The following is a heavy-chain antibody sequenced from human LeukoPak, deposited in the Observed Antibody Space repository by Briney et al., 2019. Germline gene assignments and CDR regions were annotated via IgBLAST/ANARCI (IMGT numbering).Heavy chain of an antibody. CDR1: GGSISSSSYY. D-gene: IGHD3-22*01. J-gene: IGHJ4*02. Sequence: SETLSLTCTVSGGSISSSSYYWGWIRQPPGKGLEWIGSIYYSGSTYYNPSLKSRVTISVDTSKNQFSLKLSSVTAADTAVYYCARNPITMIVGAFDYWGQGTLATVSS. CDR2: IYYSGST. V-gene: IGHV4-39*07. CDR3: ARNPITMIVGAFDY.